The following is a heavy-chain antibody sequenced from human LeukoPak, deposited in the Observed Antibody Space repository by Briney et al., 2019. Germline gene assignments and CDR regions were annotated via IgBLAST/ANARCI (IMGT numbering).Heavy chain of an antibody. D-gene: IGHD1-20*01. V-gene: IGHV4-39*07. CDR2: IYYSGST. J-gene: IGHJ4*02. CDR1: GGSISSSSYY. Sequence: SETLSLTCTVSGGSISSSSYYWGWIRQPPGKGLEWIGSIYYSGSTYYNPSLKSRVTISVDTSKNQFSLKLSSVTAADTAVYYCARLTVGRVLRDYWGQGTLVTVSS. CDR3: ARLTVGRVLRDY.